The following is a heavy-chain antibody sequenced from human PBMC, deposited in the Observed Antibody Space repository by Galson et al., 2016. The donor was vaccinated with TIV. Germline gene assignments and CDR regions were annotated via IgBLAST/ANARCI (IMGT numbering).Heavy chain of an antibody. D-gene: IGHD3-3*01. Sequence: QSGAEVKKPGESLKISCKASGYSFATFWVGWVRQMPGQGLEWMGVIYPADSETRYSPSFQGQVTISADKSISTAYLQWSSLKASDTAIYYCARQHDFWRGPGYFYMDGWGKGTTVSVSS. CDR2: IYPADSET. V-gene: IGHV5-51*01. CDR3: ARQHDFWRGPGYFYMDG. J-gene: IGHJ6*03. CDR1: GYSFATFW.